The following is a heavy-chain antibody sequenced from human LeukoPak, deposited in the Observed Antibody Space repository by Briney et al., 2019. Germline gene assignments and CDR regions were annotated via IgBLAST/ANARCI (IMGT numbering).Heavy chain of an antibody. Sequence: GGSLRLSCTASGFTFSAYAMMWVRQAPGKGPEWVSAIRGGGGSAFYADSVKGRFTISRDNSKYTLFLKMNSLRAEDTAVYYCARDPNGDYIGAFDMWGPGTMVTVSS. V-gene: IGHV3-23*01. J-gene: IGHJ3*02. CDR1: GFTFSAYA. CDR2: IRGGGGSA. D-gene: IGHD4-17*01. CDR3: ARDPNGDYIGAFDM.